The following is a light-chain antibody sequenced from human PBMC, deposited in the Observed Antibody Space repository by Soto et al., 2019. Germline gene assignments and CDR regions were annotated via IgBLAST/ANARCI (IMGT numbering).Light chain of an antibody. V-gene: IGLV2-8*01. Sequence: QSALTQPPSASGSPGQSVAISCTGTSSDVGGYNYVSWYQHHPGRAPKLIIYEVTKRSSGVPDRFSGSKSGNTASLTVSGLQAEDEADYYCISYAGSKYPYVFGTGTKVTVL. CDR2: EVT. CDR1: SSDVGGYNY. CDR3: ISYAGSKYPYV. J-gene: IGLJ1*01.